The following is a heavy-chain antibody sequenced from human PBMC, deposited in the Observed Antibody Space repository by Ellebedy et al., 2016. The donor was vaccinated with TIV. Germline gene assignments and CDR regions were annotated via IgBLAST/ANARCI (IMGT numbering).Heavy chain of an antibody. J-gene: IGHJ4*02. D-gene: IGHD3-22*01. CDR2: IYSHGKT. CDR1: GLTVSSNY. Sequence: GESLKISCAASGLTVSSNYMTWVRQAPGKRLEWVSLIYSHGKTYYADSVRGRFTISRDNSKNTLYLQMNSLRAEDTAVYYCARTERITMIVVVTGIDYWGQGTLVTVSS. V-gene: IGHV3-66*03. CDR3: ARTERITMIVVVTGIDY.